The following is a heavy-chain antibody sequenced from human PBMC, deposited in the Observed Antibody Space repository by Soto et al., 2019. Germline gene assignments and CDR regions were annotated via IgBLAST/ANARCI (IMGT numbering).Heavy chain of an antibody. D-gene: IGHD3-9*01. Sequence: GGSLRLSCAASGFTFSSYGMHWVRQAPGKGLEWVAVISYDGSNKYYADSVKGRFTISRDNSKNTLYLQMNSLRAEDTAVYYCAKGPTGYSPLDAFDIWGQGTMVTVSS. J-gene: IGHJ3*02. CDR2: ISYDGSNK. CDR1: GFTFSSYG. V-gene: IGHV3-30*18. CDR3: AKGPTGYSPLDAFDI.